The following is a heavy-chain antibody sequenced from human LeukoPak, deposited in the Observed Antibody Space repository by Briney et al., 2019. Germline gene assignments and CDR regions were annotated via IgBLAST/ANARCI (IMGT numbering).Heavy chain of an antibody. Sequence: GGSLRLSCAASGFTFSRHWMTWVRQAPGKGLEWVANIKQDGSEKYYVDSVKGRFTISRDNAKKSLYLQMNSLRAEDTAVYYCARDKSYGDSTDYWGQGTLVTVSS. V-gene: IGHV3-7*01. CDR3: ARDKSYGDSTDY. D-gene: IGHD4-17*01. CDR1: GFTFSRHW. CDR2: IKQDGSEK. J-gene: IGHJ4*02.